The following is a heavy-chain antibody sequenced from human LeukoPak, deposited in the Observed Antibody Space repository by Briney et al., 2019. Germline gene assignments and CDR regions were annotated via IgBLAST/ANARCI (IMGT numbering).Heavy chain of an antibody. D-gene: IGHD2-15*01. J-gene: IGHJ4*02. CDR1: GFTFGDYA. V-gene: IGHV3-49*04. CDR3: TRTRCSGGSCYFDY. CDR2: IRSKAYGGTT. Sequence: PGRSLRLSCTASGFTFGDYAMSWVRQAPGKGLGWVGFIRSKAYGGTTEYAASVKGRFTTSRDDSKSIAYLQMNSLKTEDTAVYYCTRTRCSGGSCYFDYWGQGTLVTVSS.